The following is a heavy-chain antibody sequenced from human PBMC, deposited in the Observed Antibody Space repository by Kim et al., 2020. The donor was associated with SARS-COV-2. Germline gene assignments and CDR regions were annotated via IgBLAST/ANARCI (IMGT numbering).Heavy chain of an antibody. V-gene: IGHV3-15*01. D-gene: IGHD2-8*02. CDR1: GFTFSNAW. Sequence: GGSLRLSCAASGFTFSNAWMSWVRQAPGKGLEWVGRIKSKTDGGTTDYAAPVKGRFTISKDDSKTTLYLQMNSLKTEDTAVYYCTTDFLVVTNFDYWGQGTLGSLSS. J-gene: IGHJ4*02. CDR2: IKSKTDGGTT. CDR3: TTDFLVVTNFDY.